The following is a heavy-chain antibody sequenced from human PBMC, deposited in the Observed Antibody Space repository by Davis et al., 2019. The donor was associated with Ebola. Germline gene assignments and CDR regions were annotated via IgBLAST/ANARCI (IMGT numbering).Heavy chain of an antibody. Sequence: GGSLRLSCKGSGYSFTSYWIGWVRQMPGKSLEWMGIIYPGDSDTRYSPSFQGQVTISADKSISTAYLQWSSLKASDTAMYYCARHAYCGGDCHPLDAFDIWGQGTMVTVSS. V-gene: IGHV5-51*01. CDR2: IYPGDSDT. J-gene: IGHJ3*02. CDR3: ARHAYCGGDCHPLDAFDI. D-gene: IGHD2-21*01. CDR1: GYSFTSYW.